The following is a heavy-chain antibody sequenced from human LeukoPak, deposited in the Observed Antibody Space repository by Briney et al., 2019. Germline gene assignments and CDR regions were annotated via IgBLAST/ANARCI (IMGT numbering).Heavy chain of an antibody. CDR3: MTSVTTGDY. D-gene: IGHD4-11*01. Sequence: GGSLRLSCAASGFTFSSYGMHWVRQAPGKGLEWVAVISYDGSDKYYADSVKGRFTISRDNSKNTLYLQMNSLRAEDTAVYAAMTSVTTGDYWGQGTLVTVSS. CDR2: ISYDGSDK. J-gene: IGHJ4*02. V-gene: IGHV3-30*03. CDR1: GFTFSSYG.